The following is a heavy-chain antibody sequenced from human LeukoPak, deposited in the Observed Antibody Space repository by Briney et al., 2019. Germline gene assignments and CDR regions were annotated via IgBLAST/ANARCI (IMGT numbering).Heavy chain of an antibody. D-gene: IGHD6-6*01. J-gene: IGHJ6*03. V-gene: IGHV1-69*05. Sequence: GASVKVSCKASGGTFISYAISWVRQAPGQGLEWMGGIIPIFGTANYAQKFQGRVTITTDEPTSTAYMELSSLRSEDTAVYYCASKKMASIVARGRVVYYYYYMDVWGKGTTVTVSS. CDR2: IIPIFGTA. CDR3: ASKKMASIVARGRVVYYYYYMDV. CDR1: GGTFISYA.